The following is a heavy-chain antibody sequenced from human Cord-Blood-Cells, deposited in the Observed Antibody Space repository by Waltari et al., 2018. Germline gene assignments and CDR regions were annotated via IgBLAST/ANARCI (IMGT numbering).Heavy chain of an antibody. CDR3: ARVIVVVPAAFNWFDP. CDR2: ISGYNGNT. J-gene: IGHJ5*02. Sequence: QVQLVQSGAEVKKPGASVKVSCKASGYTFTSYGISWVRQAPGQGLEWMGWISGYNGNTNYAQKLQGRVTMTTDTSTSTAYMELRSLRSDDTAVYYCARVIVVVPAAFNWFDPWGQGTLVTVSS. D-gene: IGHD2-2*01. CDR1: GYTFTSYG. V-gene: IGHV1-18*04.